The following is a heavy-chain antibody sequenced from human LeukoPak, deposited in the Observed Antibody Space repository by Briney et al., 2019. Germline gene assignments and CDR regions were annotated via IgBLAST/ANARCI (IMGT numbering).Heavy chain of an antibody. V-gene: IGHV3-30-3*01. D-gene: IGHD3-3*01. J-gene: IGHJ6*02. CDR1: RFTFSSYA. Sequence: GGSLRLSCAASRFTFSSYAMHWVRQAPGKGLEWVAVISYDGSNKYYADSVKGRFTISRDNSKNTLYPQMNSLRAEDTAVYYCAREVYDFWSGYYRGYYYGMDVWGQGTTVTVSS. CDR3: AREVYDFWSGYYRGYYYGMDV. CDR2: ISYDGSNK.